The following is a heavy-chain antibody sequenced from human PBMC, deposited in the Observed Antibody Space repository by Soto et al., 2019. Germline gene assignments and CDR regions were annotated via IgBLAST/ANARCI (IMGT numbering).Heavy chain of an antibody. CDR1: GYTFTSYG. D-gene: IGHD1-26*01. Sequence: QVQLVQSGAEVKKPGASVKVSCKASGYTFTSYGISWVRQAPGQGLEWMGRISVYNDKTNYAQKLQGRVTMATDTSTSQAYMELRSLRSDDTAVYYCARVVGALGHWFDPWGQGTLVTVSS. V-gene: IGHV1-18*01. CDR3: ARVVGALGHWFDP. CDR2: ISVYNDKT. J-gene: IGHJ5*02.